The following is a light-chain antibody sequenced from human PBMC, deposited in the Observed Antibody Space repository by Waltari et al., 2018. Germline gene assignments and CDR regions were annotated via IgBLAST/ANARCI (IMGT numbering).Light chain of an antibody. V-gene: IGLV3-21*03. J-gene: IGLJ2*01. CDR1: NIGTKT. CDR2: DDI. CDR3: QVWDIDSDPSVV. Sequence: SYVLTQPPSVSVAPGRTARITCGRNNIGTKTEHWYQQKPGQAPVMVVYDDIDRPSGSPERFSGSNSGTTATLIINRVEAGDEADYYCQVWDIDSDPSVVFGGGTKLTVL.